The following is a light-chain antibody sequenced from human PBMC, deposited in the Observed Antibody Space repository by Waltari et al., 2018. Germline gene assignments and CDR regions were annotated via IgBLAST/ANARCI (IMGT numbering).Light chain of an antibody. CDR2: GTS. Sequence: EIVMTQSPATLSVSPGERATLSCRASQSVSDNVIWYQQKPGQAPRLLIYGTSTRATGIPARFSGSGSWTVFTLTISSLQSEDSAVYYCQQYNNWPPMYTFGQGTKLEIK. J-gene: IGKJ2*01. CDR1: QSVSDN. CDR3: QQYNNWPPMYT. V-gene: IGKV3-15*01.